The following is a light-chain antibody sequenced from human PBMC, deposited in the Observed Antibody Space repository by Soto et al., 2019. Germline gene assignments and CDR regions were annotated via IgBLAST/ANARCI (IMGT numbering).Light chain of an antibody. CDR1: QSIISS. CDR3: QGRSNGPFT. CDR2: DAS. Sequence: EIVLAHSPSTQSLAPGVRVTLSCRASQSIISSFTWYQQKPYQAPRLLIYDASNRATGSPARFSGSGSGTDFTLTISSLEPEDFAVYYCQGRSNGPFTFGQGTRLEIK. J-gene: IGKJ5*01. V-gene: IGKV3-11*01.